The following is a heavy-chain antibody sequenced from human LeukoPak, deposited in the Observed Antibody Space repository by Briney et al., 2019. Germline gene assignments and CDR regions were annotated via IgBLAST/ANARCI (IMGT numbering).Heavy chain of an antibody. CDR2: ISGSGGST. V-gene: IGHV3-23*01. CDR3: GEDYDSSVYYDFDY. Sequence: GGSLRLSCAASGFTFSSYAMSWVRQAPGKGLEWVSDISGSGGSTYYADSVKGRFTISRDNSKNTLYLQMNSLRAEDTAVYYCGEDYDSSVYYDFDYWGQGTLVTVSS. J-gene: IGHJ4*02. CDR1: GFTFSSYA. D-gene: IGHD3-22*01.